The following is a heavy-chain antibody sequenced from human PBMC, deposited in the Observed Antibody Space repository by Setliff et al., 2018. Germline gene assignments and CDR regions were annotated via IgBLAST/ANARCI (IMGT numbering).Heavy chain of an antibody. V-gene: IGHV4-34*01. CDR3: ARDGGNGYGVDAYAGGGFDI. D-gene: IGHD5-18*01. Sequence: TLSLPCGASGGTFSDYYWTWIRQPPGKGLEWIGEIYHSGSAYYNPSLKSRVTISVDTSKNQFSLKLSSVTAADRAVYYCARDGGNGYGVDAYAGGGFDIWGQGTMVTVSS. CDR2: IYHSGSA. CDR1: GGTFSDYY. J-gene: IGHJ3*02.